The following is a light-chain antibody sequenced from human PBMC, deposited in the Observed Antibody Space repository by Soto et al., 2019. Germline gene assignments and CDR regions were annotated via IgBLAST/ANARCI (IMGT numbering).Light chain of an antibody. Sequence: EIVLTQSPGTLSLSPGERATLSCRASQSVSPYLAWYQHKPGQAPRLLIYGASSRATGIPDRFSGSGSGTDFTLTISRLKPEDFAVYYCQQYGSSPPVTFGPGTKVDIK. V-gene: IGKV3-20*01. CDR2: GAS. CDR1: QSVSPY. CDR3: QQYGSSPPVT. J-gene: IGKJ3*01.